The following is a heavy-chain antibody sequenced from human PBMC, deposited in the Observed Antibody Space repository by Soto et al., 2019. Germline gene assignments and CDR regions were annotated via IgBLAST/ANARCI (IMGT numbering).Heavy chain of an antibody. J-gene: IGHJ4*02. Sequence: SGPTLVNPTQTLTLTCTFSGFSLSTSGMCVSWIRQPPGKALEWLARIDWDDDKYYSTSLKTRLTISKDTSKNQVVLTMTNMDPVDTATYYCARGYGSGSYYNYWGQGTLVTVSS. V-gene: IGHV2-70*11. CDR2: IDWDDDK. CDR3: ARGYGSGSYYNY. CDR1: GFSLSTSGMC. D-gene: IGHD3-10*01.